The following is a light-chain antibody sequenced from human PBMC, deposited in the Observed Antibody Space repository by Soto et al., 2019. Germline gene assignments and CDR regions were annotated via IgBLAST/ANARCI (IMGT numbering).Light chain of an antibody. CDR1: NIGNKN. J-gene: IGLJ2*01. CDR2: RDF. CDR3: QVWDSGTVV. Sequence: SYELTQPLSVSVALGQTARITCGGNNIGNKNVHWYQQRPGQAPVLVIYRDFNRPSGIPERFSGSNSVNTATLTISRAQAGDEADYYCQVWDSGTVVFGGGTK. V-gene: IGLV3-9*01.